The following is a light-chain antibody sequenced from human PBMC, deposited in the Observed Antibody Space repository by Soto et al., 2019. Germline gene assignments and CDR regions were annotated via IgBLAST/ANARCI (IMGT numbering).Light chain of an antibody. V-gene: IGKV3-11*01. CDR2: DAS. CDR3: QQRGGWPLT. CDR1: QGVGRF. Sequence: EIVLTQSPATLSLSPGERAALSCRASQGVGRFLAWYQQKPGQAPRLLISDASNRATGIPARFSGSGSETDFTLAIDNLAPEDFAVYYCQQRGGWPLTFGGGTKVEIK. J-gene: IGKJ4*01.